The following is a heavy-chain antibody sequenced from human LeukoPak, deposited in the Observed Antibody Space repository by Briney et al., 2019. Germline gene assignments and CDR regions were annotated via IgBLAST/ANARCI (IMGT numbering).Heavy chain of an antibody. J-gene: IGHJ4*02. CDR1: GFTFSNYE. V-gene: IGHV3-48*03. CDR2: IPSSGSTI. D-gene: IGHD1-26*01. CDR3: ARRLSIVVANFFDY. Sequence: PGGSLRLSCAVSGFTFSNYEMNWVRQAPGKGLEWVSYIPSSGSTIYYADSVKGRFTISRDNAKNSLYLQMNSLRAEDTAVYYCARRLSIVVANFFDYWGQGTLVTVSS.